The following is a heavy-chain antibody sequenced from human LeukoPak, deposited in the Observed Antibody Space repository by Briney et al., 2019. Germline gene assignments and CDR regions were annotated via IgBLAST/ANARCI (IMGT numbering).Heavy chain of an antibody. V-gene: IGHV4-4*02. Sequence: WVRQPPGKGLEWIGQIFHSGSTSYSPSLKSRVTISVDKSKNQFSLKLSSVTAADTAVYYCARVIGAVAALWGQGTLVTVSS. CDR2: IFHSGST. D-gene: IGHD6-19*01. J-gene: IGHJ4*02. CDR3: ARVIGAVAAL.